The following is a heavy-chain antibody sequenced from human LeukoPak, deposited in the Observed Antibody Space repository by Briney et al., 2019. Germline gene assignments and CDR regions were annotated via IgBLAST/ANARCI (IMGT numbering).Heavy chain of an antibody. CDR2: ISWKSGSI. Sequence: PGRSLRLSCAASGFTFDVYAMHGVRQAPGKGLECGSGISWKSGSIGYADSLKRRFTISRDTAKNSLYLPMNTQRAQDMPLCYCAKSRLRSRNYYDTNAFDIGGPGKMVTVS. J-gene: IGHJ3*02. CDR1: GFTFDVYA. D-gene: IGHD3-22*01. V-gene: IGHV3-9*03. CDR3: AKSRLRSRNYYDTNAFDI.